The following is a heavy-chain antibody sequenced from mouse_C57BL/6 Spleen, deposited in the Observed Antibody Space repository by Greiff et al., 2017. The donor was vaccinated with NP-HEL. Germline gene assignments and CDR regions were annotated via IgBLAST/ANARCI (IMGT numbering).Heavy chain of an antibody. V-gene: IGHV5-4*01. Sequence: EVQLVESGGGLVKPGGSLKLSCAASGFTFSSYAMSWVRQTPEKRLEWVATISDGGSYTYYPDNVKGRFTISRDNAKNNLYLQMSHLKSEDTAMYYWASGRQLRPHYFDYWGQGTTLTVSS. D-gene: IGHD3-2*02. CDR2: ISDGGSYT. J-gene: IGHJ2*01. CDR3: ASGRQLRPHYFDY. CDR1: GFTFSSYA.